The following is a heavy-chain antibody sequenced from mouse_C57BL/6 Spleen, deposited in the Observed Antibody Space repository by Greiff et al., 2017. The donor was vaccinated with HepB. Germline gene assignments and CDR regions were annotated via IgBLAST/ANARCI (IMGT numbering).Heavy chain of an antibody. CDR2: IYPGSGST. CDR1: GYTFTSYW. D-gene: IGHD2-1*01. V-gene: IGHV1-55*01. CDR3: ARRGPYGNYYAMDY. J-gene: IGHJ4*01. Sequence: VQLQQPGAELVKPGASVKMSCKASGYTFTSYWITWVKQRPGQGLEWIGDIYPGSGSTNYNEKFKGKATLTVDTSSSTAYMQLSSLTSEDSAVYYCARRGPYGNYYAMDYWGQGTSVTVSS.